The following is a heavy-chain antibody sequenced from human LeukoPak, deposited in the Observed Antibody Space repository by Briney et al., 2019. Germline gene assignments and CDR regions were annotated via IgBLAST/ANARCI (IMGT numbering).Heavy chain of an antibody. V-gene: IGHV4-34*01. CDR1: GASFSGYY. J-gene: IGHJ4*02. CDR3: ARGRRDFWSGYYSGGGEDY. CDR2: INHSGST. Sequence: SETLSLTCTLNGASFSGYYWSWIRQPPGKGLEWIGEINHSGSTNYNPSLKSRVTISVDTSKNQFSLKLSSVTAADTAVYHCARGRRDFWSGYYSGGGEDYWGQGTLVTVSS. D-gene: IGHD3-3*01.